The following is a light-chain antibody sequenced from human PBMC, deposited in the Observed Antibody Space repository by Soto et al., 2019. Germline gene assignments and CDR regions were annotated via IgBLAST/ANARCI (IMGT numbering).Light chain of an antibody. CDR1: NSDIGSYDY. CDR3: TSYSSIPPHVL. CDR2: EVT. Sequence: QLVLTQPASVSGSPGQSITISCTGTNSDIGSYDYVSWYQHHPGTAPKLIIFEVTYRFSGVSGRFSASKSANTASLTISGLQPEDEAVYYCTSYSSIPPHVLFGGGTKVTVL. V-gene: IGLV2-14*01. J-gene: IGLJ2*01.